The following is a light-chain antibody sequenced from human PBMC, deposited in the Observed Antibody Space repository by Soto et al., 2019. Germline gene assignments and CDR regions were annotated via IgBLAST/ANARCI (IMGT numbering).Light chain of an antibody. CDR3: HQRRNWLFS. J-gene: IGKJ3*01. V-gene: IGKV3-11*01. CDR2: DAS. Sequence: EFVLTQSPAILSLSPGEGATLSCRASQSVGNYLAWYQQKPGQAPRLLIYDASNRDTGIPARFSGSGYGTDFTLTISSLEPEDFAVYYCHQRRNWLFSFGPGTKVDMK. CDR1: QSVGNY.